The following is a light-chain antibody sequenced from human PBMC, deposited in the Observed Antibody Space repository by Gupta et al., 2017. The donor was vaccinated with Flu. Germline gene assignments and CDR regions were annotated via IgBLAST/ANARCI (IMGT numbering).Light chain of an antibody. CDR3: QQHNHWPPA. J-gene: IGKJ4*01. V-gene: IGKV3-15*01. Sequence: PATLSVSPGESATLSCRTTQGVSVNLAWYQQKLGQAPRLLIYAASTRATGVPASFSGSGSGTQFTLTITSLQSEDAAVYYCQQHNHWPPAFGGGTKVEIK. CDR1: QGVSVN. CDR2: AAS.